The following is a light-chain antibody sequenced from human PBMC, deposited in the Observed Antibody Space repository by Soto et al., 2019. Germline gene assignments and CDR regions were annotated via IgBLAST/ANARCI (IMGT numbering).Light chain of an antibody. Sequence: EIVLTQSPGTLSLSPGERATLSCRASQSVRSNYLAWYQQKPGQAPRLLIYGASSRATGIPDRFSGTGSGTDFTLTISRLEPEDFAVYYCQQYGGSPYTFVQGTKLEI. V-gene: IGKV3-20*01. CDR2: GAS. CDR3: QQYGGSPYT. J-gene: IGKJ2*01. CDR1: QSVRSNY.